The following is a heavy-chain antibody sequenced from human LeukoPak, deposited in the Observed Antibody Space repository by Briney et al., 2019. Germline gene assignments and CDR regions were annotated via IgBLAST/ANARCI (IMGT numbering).Heavy chain of an antibody. D-gene: IGHD3-22*01. CDR3: ARVDYYDSRRFDY. J-gene: IGHJ4*02. V-gene: IGHV4-30-4*01. Sequence: SETLSLTCTVSGGSISSGDYYWSWIRQPPGKGLEWIGYIYYSGSTYYNPSLKSRVTISVDPSKNQFSLKLSSVTDADTAVYYCARVDYYDSRRFDYWGQGTLVTVSS. CDR1: GGSISSGDYY. CDR2: IYYSGST.